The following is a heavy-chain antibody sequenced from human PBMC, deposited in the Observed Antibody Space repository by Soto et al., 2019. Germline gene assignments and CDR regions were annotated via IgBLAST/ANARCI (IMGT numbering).Heavy chain of an antibody. Sequence: QVQLVESGGGVVQPGRSLRLSCAASGFIFNEYGMHWVRQAPGKGLEWVAVIWYDGSNKYYADSVRGGFTFSRDNSRNTMSLQMNSLRVEDTAIYYCARWGCSGSNCNLNQRSFDLWGQGTLVTVSS. V-gene: IGHV3-33*01. J-gene: IGHJ4*02. CDR1: GFIFNEYG. CDR2: IWYDGSNK. D-gene: IGHD2-15*01. CDR3: ARWGCSGSNCNLNQRSFDL.